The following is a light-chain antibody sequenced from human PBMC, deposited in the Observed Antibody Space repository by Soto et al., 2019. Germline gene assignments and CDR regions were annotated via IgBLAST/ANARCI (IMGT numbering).Light chain of an antibody. CDR2: EVT. CDR1: RSDVGGYNY. J-gene: IGLJ2*01. V-gene: IGLV2-14*01. Sequence: QSALTQPASVSGSPGQSITISCTGTRSDVGGYNYVSWYQQHPGKAPKLIIYEVTNRPSWVSHRFSGSKSVNTASLTISGLQAEDEADYYCSSFTTTTPLGVAFGGGTKLTVL. CDR3: SSFTTTTPLGVA.